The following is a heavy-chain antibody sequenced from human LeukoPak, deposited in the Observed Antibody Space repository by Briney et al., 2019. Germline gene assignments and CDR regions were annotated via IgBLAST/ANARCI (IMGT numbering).Heavy chain of an antibody. CDR3: AKSYYDFWSGYWDY. J-gene: IGHJ4*02. D-gene: IGHD3-3*01. V-gene: IGHV3-23*01. Sequence: PGGSLRLSCAASGVTFRSYAMSWVRQAPEKGLEWVSAISGSGGSTYYADSVKGRFTISRDNSKNTLYLQMNSLRAEDTAVYYCAKSYYDFWSGYWDYWGQGTLVTVSS. CDR2: ISGSGGST. CDR1: GVTFRSYA.